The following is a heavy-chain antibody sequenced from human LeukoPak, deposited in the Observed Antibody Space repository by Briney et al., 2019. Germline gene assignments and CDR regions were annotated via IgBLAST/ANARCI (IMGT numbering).Heavy chain of an antibody. CDR1: GGSISSYY. Sequence: SETLSLTCTVSGGSISSYYWSWIRHPPGKGLEWIGYIYYSGSTNYNPSLKSRVTISVDTSKNQFSLKLSSVTAADTAVYYCARDIGIAAAGTWWFDPWGQGTLVTVSS. D-gene: IGHD6-13*01. V-gene: IGHV4-59*01. J-gene: IGHJ5*02. CDR2: IYYSGST. CDR3: ARDIGIAAAGTWWFDP.